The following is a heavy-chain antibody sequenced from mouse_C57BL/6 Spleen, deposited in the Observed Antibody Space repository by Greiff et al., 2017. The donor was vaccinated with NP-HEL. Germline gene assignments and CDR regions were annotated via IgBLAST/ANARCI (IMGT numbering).Heavy chain of an antibody. J-gene: IGHJ3*01. V-gene: IGHV1-19*01. CDR3: ARGEDGYPFAY. Sequence: EVQLQQSGPVLVKPGASVKMSCKASGYTFTDYYMNWVKQSHGKSLEWIGVINPYNGGTSYNQKFKGKATLTVDKSSSTAYMELNSLTSEDSAVYYCARGEDGYPFAYWGQGTLVTVSA. CDR2: INPYNGGT. D-gene: IGHD2-3*01. CDR1: GYTFTDYY.